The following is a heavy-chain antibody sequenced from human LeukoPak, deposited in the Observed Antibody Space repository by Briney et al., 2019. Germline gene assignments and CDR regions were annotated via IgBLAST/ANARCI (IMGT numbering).Heavy chain of an antibody. CDR3: TRHLSLGPWGVIGFDY. D-gene: IGHD3-10*01. CDR2: IRSKANSYAT. J-gene: IGHJ4*02. Sequence: GGSLRLSCAASGFTFSSYGMHWVRQASGKGLEWVGRIRSKANSYATAYAASVKGRFTISRDDSKNTAYLQMNSLKTEDTAVYYCTRHLSLGPWGVIGFDYWGQGTLVTVSS. V-gene: IGHV3-73*01. CDR1: GFTFSSYG.